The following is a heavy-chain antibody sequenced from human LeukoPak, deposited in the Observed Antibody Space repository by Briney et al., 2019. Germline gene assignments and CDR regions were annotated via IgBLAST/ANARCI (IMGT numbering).Heavy chain of an antibody. J-gene: IGHJ4*02. CDR3: ARDRDVAVHHPFY. D-gene: IGHD5-24*01. V-gene: IGHV4-4*02. Sequence: SETLSLTCAVSGVSIIRTNWWIWVRQTPGRGLEWIGVIYYDGVTNYNPSLKSRVTLSIDKSKNHFSLNLTSVTAADTAVYYCARDRDVAVHHPFYWGQGTLVTVSS. CDR1: GVSIIRTNW. CDR2: IYYDGVT.